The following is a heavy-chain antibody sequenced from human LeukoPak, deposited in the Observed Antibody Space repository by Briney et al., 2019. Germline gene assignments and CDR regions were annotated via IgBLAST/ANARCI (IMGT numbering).Heavy chain of an antibody. CDR2: IDT. Sequence: GESLKISCKGSGYIFTHYWIGWVRQMPGKGLEWTGIIDTRYSPSFQGQVLISADKSISTAYLHWGSLKASDTAMYFCARRRSSTSDAVDIWGQGTMVTVS. J-gene: IGHJ3*02. CDR1: GYIFTHYW. V-gene: IGHV5-51*01. CDR3: ARRRSSTSDAVDI.